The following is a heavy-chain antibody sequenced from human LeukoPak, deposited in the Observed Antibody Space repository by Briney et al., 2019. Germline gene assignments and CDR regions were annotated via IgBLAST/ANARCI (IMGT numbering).Heavy chain of an antibody. D-gene: IGHD4-23*01. CDR3: ARDASDYGGNSNFDY. J-gene: IGHJ4*02. CDR1: GYTFTGYY. V-gene: IGHV1-2*02. CDR2: INPNSGGT. Sequence: ASVKVSCKASGYTFTGYYMHWVRQAPGQGLEWMGWINPNSGGTSYAQKFQGRVTMTRDTSISTAYMELSRLRSDDTAVYYCARDASDYGGNSNFDYWGQGTLVTVSS.